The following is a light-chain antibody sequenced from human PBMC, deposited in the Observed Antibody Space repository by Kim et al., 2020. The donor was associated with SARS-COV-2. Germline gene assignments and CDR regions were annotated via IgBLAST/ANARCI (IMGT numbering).Light chain of an antibody. Sequence: SPGERATLSCRASQSVDSNFLAWYQHKPGQPPRLLIYDAYTRATGIPDRFSGSRSGSDFALTISRLESEDFAVYYCHQYGFSPDTFGQGTKVDIK. CDR3: HQYGFSPDT. CDR2: DAY. J-gene: IGKJ1*01. V-gene: IGKV3-20*01. CDR1: QSVDSNF.